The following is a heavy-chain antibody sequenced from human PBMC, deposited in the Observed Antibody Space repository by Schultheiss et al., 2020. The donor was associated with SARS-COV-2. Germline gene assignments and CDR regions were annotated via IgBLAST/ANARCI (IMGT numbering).Heavy chain of an antibody. CDR2: LNGDGESA. CDR3: ARDLSWGRDD. CDR1: DFTFSRYA. D-gene: IGHD7-27*01. Sequence: GGSLRLSCAASDFTFSRYAMSWVRQAPGKGLEWVSALNGDGESAKYADSVKGRFTISRDNSKNTVYLQMSSLRAEDTALYYCARDLSWGRDDWGQGTLVTVSS. V-gene: IGHV3-23*01. J-gene: IGHJ4*02.